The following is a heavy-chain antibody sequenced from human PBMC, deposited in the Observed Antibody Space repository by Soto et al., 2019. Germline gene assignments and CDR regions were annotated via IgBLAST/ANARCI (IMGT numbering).Heavy chain of an antibody. CDR1: GGSISSGDYY. D-gene: IGHD3-9*01. Sequence: PSETLSLTCTVSGGSISSGDYYWSWIRQPPGKGLEWIGYIYYSGSTYYNPSLKSRVTISVDTSKNQFSLKLSSVTAADTAVYYCARDLIDILTGENWFDPWGQGTLVTAPQ. J-gene: IGHJ5*02. V-gene: IGHV4-30-4*01. CDR2: IYYSGST. CDR3: ARDLIDILTGENWFDP.